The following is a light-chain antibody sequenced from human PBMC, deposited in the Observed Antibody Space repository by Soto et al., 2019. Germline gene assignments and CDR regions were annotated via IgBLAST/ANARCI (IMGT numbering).Light chain of an antibody. CDR1: SSNIGAGYD. J-gene: IGLJ3*02. CDR2: GNT. CDR3: QSYDSSLSGGV. V-gene: IGLV1-40*01. Sequence: QSVLTQPPSVSGAPGQRVTISCTGSSSNIGAGYDVHWYQQVTGTAPKLLIYGNTNRPSGVPDRFSGSKSGTSASLVVTGLRAEDEVDYYCQSYDSSLSGGVFGGGTKLTVL.